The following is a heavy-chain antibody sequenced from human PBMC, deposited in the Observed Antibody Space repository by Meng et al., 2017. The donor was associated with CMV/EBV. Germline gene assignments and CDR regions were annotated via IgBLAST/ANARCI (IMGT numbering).Heavy chain of an antibody. CDR3: ARQGYYYDIGWFDP. CDR2: IYYSGST. Sequence: SETLSLTCTVSGGSISSSSYYWGWIRQPPGKGLEWIGSIYYSGSTYYNPSLKSRVTISVDTSKNQFSLKLSSVTAADTAAYYCARQGYYYDIGWFDPWGQGTLVTVSS. CDR1: GGSISSSSYY. V-gene: IGHV4-39*01. D-gene: IGHD3-22*01. J-gene: IGHJ5*02.